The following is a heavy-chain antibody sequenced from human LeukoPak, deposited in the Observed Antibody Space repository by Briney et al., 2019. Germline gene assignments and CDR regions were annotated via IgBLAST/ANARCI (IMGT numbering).Heavy chain of an antibody. CDR3: ARDLLVGATGAFDI. D-gene: IGHD1-26*01. CDR1: GFTFSSYA. Sequence: GRSLRLSCAASGFTFSSYAMHWVRQAPGKGLEWVAVISYDGSNKYYADSVKGRFTISRDNSKNTLYLQMNSLRAEDTAVYYCARDLLVGATGAFDIWGQGTMVTVSS. CDR2: ISYDGSNK. V-gene: IGHV3-30-3*01. J-gene: IGHJ3*02.